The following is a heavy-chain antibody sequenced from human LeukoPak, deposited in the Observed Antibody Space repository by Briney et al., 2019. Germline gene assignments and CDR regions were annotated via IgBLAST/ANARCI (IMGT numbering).Heavy chain of an antibody. J-gene: IGHJ6*02. Sequence: ASVKVSCKASGYTFTSYGISWVRQAPGQGLEWMGRINPNSGGTNYAQKFQGRVTMTRDTSISTAYMELSRLRSDDTAVYYCAREEERYHPIRLYYYYYYGMDVWGQGTTVTVSS. CDR2: INPNSGGT. CDR3: AREEERYHPIRLYYYYYYGMDV. D-gene: IGHD1-14*01. CDR1: GYTFTSYG. V-gene: IGHV1-2*06.